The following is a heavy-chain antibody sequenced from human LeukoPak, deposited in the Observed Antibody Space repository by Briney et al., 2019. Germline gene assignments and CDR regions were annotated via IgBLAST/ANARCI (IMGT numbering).Heavy chain of an antibody. CDR1: GFTFSSYA. D-gene: IGHD6-13*01. CDR3: AREWIAAADPFDY. J-gene: IGHJ4*02. Sequence: GGSLRLSCAASGFTFSSYAMSWVRQAPGKGLEWVSAISGSGGSTYYADSVKGRFTISRDNAKNSLYLQMNSLRAEDTAVYYCAREWIAAADPFDYWGQGTLVTVSS. CDR2: ISGSGGST. V-gene: IGHV3-23*01.